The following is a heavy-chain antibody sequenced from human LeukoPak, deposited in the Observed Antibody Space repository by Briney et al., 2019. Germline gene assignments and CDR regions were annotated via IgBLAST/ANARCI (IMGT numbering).Heavy chain of an antibody. Sequence: SQTLSLTCTVSGGSISSGDYYWSWIRQPPGKGLEYIGYIYYSGSTYYNPSLKSPITISVDTSKNQFSLKLSSVTAADTAVYYCARGSWSSSIDYWGQGTLVTVSS. CDR1: GGSISSGDYY. CDR2: IYYSGST. J-gene: IGHJ4*02. CDR3: ARGSWSSSIDY. V-gene: IGHV4-30-4*01. D-gene: IGHD6-6*01.